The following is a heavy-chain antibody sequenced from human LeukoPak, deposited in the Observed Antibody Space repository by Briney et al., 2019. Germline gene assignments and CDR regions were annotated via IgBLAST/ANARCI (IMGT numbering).Heavy chain of an antibody. CDR3: ARGNSRWSTPSSSYYYRMDV. V-gene: IGHV1-69*13. CDR1: GGTLSTCS. CDR2: IIPIFNTK. Sequence: GASVKVSCKASGGTLSTCSISWVRQAPGQGLEWMGGIIPIFNTKNYAQRFQDRVILTADESTSTAYMELSSLRSEDTAVYYCARGNSRWSTPSSSYYYRMDVWGQGTTVAVSS. D-gene: IGHD4-23*01. J-gene: IGHJ6*02.